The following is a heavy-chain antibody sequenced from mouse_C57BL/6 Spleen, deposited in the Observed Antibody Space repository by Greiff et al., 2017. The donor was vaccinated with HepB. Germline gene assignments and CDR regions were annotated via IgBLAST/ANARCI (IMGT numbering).Heavy chain of an antibody. CDR1: GYAFSSSW. V-gene: IGHV1-82*01. CDR3: ARYPDARFAY. Sequence: LQESGPELVKPGASVKISCKASGYAFSSSWMNWVKQRPGKGLEWIGRIYPGDGDTNYNGKFKGKATLTADKSSSTAYMQLSSLTSEDSAVYFGARYPDARFAYWGQGTLVTVSA. J-gene: IGHJ3*01. CDR2: IYPGDGDT. D-gene: IGHD2-3*01.